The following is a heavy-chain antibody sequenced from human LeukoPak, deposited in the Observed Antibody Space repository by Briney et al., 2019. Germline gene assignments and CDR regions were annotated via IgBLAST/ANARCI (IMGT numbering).Heavy chain of an antibody. D-gene: IGHD1-7*01. V-gene: IGHV3-66*02. J-gene: IGHJ4*02. CDR1: GFAVSSNY. Sequence: GGSLRLSCAAAGFAVSSNYMSWVRQAPGKGLEWVSVIYSGGSTYYADSVKGRFTISRDNSKNTLYLQMNSLRAEDTAVYYCATQVTATNPNDYWGQGTLVTVSS. CDR3: ATQVTATNPNDY. CDR2: IYSGGST.